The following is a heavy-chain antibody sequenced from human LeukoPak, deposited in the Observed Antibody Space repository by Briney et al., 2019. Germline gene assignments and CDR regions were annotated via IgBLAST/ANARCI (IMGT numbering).Heavy chain of an antibody. V-gene: IGHV3-11*01. D-gene: IGHD7-27*01. CDR2: ISSSGSTI. J-gene: IGHJ4*02. Sequence: VSYISSSGSTIYYADSVKGRFTISRDNAKNSLYLQMNSLRAEDTAVYYCARTGDRGDYFDYWGQGTLVTVSS. CDR3: ARTGDRGDYFDY.